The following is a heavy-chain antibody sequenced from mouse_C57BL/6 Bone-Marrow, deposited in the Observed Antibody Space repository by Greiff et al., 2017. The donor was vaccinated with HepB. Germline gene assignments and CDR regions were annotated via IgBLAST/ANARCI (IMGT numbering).Heavy chain of an antibody. D-gene: IGHD1-1*01. Sequence: QVQLKQSGAELVKPGASVKMSCKASGYTFTTYPIEWMKQNHGKSLEWIGNFHPYNDDTKYNEKFKGKATLTVEKSSSTVYLELSRLTSDVSAVYYCARGIYYGSGYAMDYWGQGTSVTVSS. CDR3: ARGIYYGSGYAMDY. V-gene: IGHV1-47*01. CDR2: FHPYNDDT. J-gene: IGHJ4*01. CDR1: GYTFTTYP.